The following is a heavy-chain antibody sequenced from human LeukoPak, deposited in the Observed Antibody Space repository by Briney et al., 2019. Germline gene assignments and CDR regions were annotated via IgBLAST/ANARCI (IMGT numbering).Heavy chain of an antibody. CDR1: GFTFRSFY. V-gene: IGHV3-7*01. J-gene: IGHJ6*03. CDR3: ARAPDYFYYYMDV. Sequence: GGSLRLSCAASGFTFRSFYMSWVRQAPGKGLEWLANIKHDGSEKYYVDSVKGRFTISRDNAKNSLYLQMNSLRAEDTAVYYCARAPDYFYYYMDVWGKGTTVTVSS. CDR2: IKHDGSEK.